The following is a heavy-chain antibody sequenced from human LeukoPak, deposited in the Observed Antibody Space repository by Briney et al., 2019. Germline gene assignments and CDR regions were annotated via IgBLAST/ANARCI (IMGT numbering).Heavy chain of an antibody. V-gene: IGHV3-23*01. CDR2: IGASGGSI. J-gene: IGHJ4*02. Sequence: GGSLRLSCAASGFTFSSYAMSWVRQAPGKGLEWVSAIGASGGSIYYADSVKGRFTISRDNSKNTLYLQMNSLRAEDTALYYCAKDRVGAMYYFDYWGQGALVTVSS. CDR1: GFTFSSYA. D-gene: IGHD1-26*01. CDR3: AKDRVGAMYYFDY.